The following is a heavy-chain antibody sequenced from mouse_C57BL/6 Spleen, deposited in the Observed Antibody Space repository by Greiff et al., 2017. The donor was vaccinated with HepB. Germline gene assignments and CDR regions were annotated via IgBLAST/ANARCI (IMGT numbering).Heavy chain of an antibody. D-gene: IGHD2-4*01. CDR1: GFSLTSYA. Sequence: VQVVESGPGLVAPSQSLSITCTVSGFSLTSYAISWVRQPPGKGLEWLGVIWTGGGTNYNSALKSRLSISKDNSKSQVFLKMNSLQTDDTARYYCARINDYDRYYFDYWGQGTTLTVSS. CDR2: IWTGGGT. V-gene: IGHV2-9-1*01. CDR3: ARINDYDRYYFDY. J-gene: IGHJ2*01.